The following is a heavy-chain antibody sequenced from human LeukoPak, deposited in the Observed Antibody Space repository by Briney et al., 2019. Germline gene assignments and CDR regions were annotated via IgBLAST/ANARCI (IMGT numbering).Heavy chain of an antibody. V-gene: IGHV1-46*01. CDR3: ARASGSGYYGDAFDI. CDR2: INPSGGST. CDR1: GYTFTSYY. D-gene: IGHD3-22*01. Sequence: ASVKVACKASGYTFTSYYMHWVRQAPGQGLEWMGVINPSGGSTSYAQKFQGRVTMTRDMSTSTVYMELSSLRSEDTAVYYCARASGSGYYGDAFDIWGQGTMVTVSS. J-gene: IGHJ3*02.